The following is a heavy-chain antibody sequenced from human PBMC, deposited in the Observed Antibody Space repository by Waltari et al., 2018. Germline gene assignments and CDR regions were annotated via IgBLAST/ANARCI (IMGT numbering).Heavy chain of an antibody. V-gene: IGHV1-2*02. CDR2: INPNSGGT. J-gene: IGHJ4*02. CDR1: GYTFTGYY. Sequence: QVQLVQSGAEVKKPGASVKVSCKASGYTFTGYYMHWVRQPPGQGLEWMGWINPNSGGTNYAQKFQGRVTMTRDTSISTAYMELSRLRSDDTAVYYCARSVYDYVWGSYSFDYWGQGTLVTVSS. CDR3: ARSVYDYVWGSYSFDY. D-gene: IGHD3-16*01.